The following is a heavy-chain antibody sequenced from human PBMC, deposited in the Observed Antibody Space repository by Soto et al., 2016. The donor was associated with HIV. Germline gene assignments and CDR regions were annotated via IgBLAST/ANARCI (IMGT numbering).Heavy chain of an antibody. J-gene: IGHJ6*03. CDR3: ARRGNGSGGYYYYYMDV. D-gene: IGHD3-10*01. V-gene: IGHV4-34*02. CDR1: GGSFSGYY. Sequence: VQLQQWGAGLLKPSETLSLTCAVYGGSFSGYYWTWIRQSPGKGLEWIGEVNHSGNTKYNPSLKSRVTITVDTSKNQFSLNLSSVTAADTAVYYCARRGNGSGGYYYYYMDVWGKGTTVTVSS. CDR2: VNHSGNT.